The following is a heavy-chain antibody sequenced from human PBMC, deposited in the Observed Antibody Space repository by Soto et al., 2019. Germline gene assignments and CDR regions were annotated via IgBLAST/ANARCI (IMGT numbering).Heavy chain of an antibody. V-gene: IGHV3-23*01. CDR1: GFAFSSHP. CDR2: ISDSGGLT. D-gene: IGHD6-6*01. Sequence: QPGGSLRLSCAASGFAFSSHPMSWVRQAPERGLEWVSGISDSGGLTYNASFVKGRFTISRDNSKNTPYLQINRLRAENTAHYYCARRAFGSSRSFDIWGQGTMVTVS. J-gene: IGHJ3*02. CDR3: ARRAFGSSRSFDI.